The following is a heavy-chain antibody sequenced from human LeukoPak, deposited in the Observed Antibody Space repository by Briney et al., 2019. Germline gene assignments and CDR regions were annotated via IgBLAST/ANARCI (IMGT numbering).Heavy chain of an antibody. J-gene: IGHJ4*02. CDR2: ISSSGSTI. CDR3: ARVMRDDFWSGRDLDY. Sequence: GGSLRLSCAASGFTFSDYYMSWIRQAPGKGLEWVSYISSSGSTIYYADSVKGRFTISRDNAKNSLYLQMNSLRAEDTAVYYCARVMRDDFWSGRDLDYWGQGTLVTVSS. V-gene: IGHV3-11*04. D-gene: IGHD3-3*01. CDR1: GFTFSDYY.